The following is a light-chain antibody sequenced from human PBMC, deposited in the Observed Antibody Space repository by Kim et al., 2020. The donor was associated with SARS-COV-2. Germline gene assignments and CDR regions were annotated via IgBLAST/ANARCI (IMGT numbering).Light chain of an antibody. V-gene: IGLV2-14*03. Sequence: GQSLTISGTGTSSDVGGYNFVPWYQQHPGKAPKLMIYDVSNRPSGVSNRFSGSKSGNTASLTVSELQTEDEAHYYCTSYTTFSTLLFGGGTQLTVL. CDR3: TSYTTFSTLL. CDR1: SSDVGGYNF. J-gene: IGLJ2*01. CDR2: DVS.